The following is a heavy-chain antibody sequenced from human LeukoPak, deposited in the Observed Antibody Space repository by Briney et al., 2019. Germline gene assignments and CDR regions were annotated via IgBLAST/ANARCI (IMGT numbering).Heavy chain of an antibody. D-gene: IGHD5-24*01. CDR3: ARGGYNGFDY. J-gene: IGHJ4*02. V-gene: IGHV3-74*01. Sequence: SGGSLRLSCAAYGFIFSGYWMHWVRQAPGKGLVWLSRIKNDGSITSYADSVKGRFTISRDNAKNTLYLQMNSLRVEDTAVYYCARGGYNGFDYWGQGTLVTVSS. CDR2: IKNDGSIT. CDR1: GFIFSGYW.